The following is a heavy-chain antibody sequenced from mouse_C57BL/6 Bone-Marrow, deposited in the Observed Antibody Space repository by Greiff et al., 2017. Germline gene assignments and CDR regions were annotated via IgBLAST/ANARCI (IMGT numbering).Heavy chain of an antibody. CDR1: GYTFTSYW. CDR3: ARSGPLGRSFDY. V-gene: IGHV1-55*01. D-gene: IGHD4-1*01. CDR2: IYPTSGRT. Sequence: QVQLQQPGAELVKPGASVKMSCKASGYTFTSYWITWVKQRPGQGLECIGDIYPTSGRTNYNEKFKSKAILTVDTSSNTAYMQLSSLTSEDSAVLYCARSGPLGRSFDYWGQGTTLTVSS. J-gene: IGHJ2*01.